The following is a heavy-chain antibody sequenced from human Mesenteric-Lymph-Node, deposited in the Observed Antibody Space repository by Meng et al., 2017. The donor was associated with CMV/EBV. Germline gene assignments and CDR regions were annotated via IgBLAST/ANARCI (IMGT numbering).Heavy chain of an antibody. V-gene: IGHV3-74*01. J-gene: IGHJ4*02. CDR3: AREGIAIIVPDY. CDR2: INNDGSTT. CDR1: GFTFSRYW. Sequence: LSLTCAASGFTFSRYWMHWVRQVPGKGLVWVSRINNDGSTTRYADSVKGRFTISRDNVKNTLYLQMNSLRAEDTAVYYCAREGIAIIVPDYWGQGTLVTVSS. D-gene: IGHD2/OR15-2a*01.